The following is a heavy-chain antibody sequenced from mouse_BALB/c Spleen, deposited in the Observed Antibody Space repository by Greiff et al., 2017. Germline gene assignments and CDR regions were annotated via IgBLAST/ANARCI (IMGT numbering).Heavy chain of an antibody. Sequence: QVQLQQSGAELVKPGASVKLSCKASGYTFTSYYMYWVKQRPGQGLEWIGEINPSNGGTNFNEKFKSKATLTVDKSSSTAYMQLSSLTSEDSAVYYCTRSSLLRHIAYWGQGTLVTVSA. CDR1: GYTFTSYY. V-gene: IGHV1S81*02. CDR2: INPSNGGT. J-gene: IGHJ3*01. CDR3: TRSSLLRHIAY. D-gene: IGHD1-2*01.